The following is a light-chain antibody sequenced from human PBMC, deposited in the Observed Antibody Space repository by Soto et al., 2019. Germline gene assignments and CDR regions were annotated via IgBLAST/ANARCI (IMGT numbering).Light chain of an antibody. CDR3: QDFDSPQWT. V-gene: IGKV3-20*01. CDR1: QRASRQY. J-gene: IGKJ1*01. CDR2: SVS. Sequence: VLTQSPDTLSLSPGDRATLSCRANQRASRQYLSWYQQRPGQPPRLLIYSVSMRADGIPDRFSGSGSGSEFTLTINRLEPEDFAVYYCQDFDSPQWTFGQWTKIEN.